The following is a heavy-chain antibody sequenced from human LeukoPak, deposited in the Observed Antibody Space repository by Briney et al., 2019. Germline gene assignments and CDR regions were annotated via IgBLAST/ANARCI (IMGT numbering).Heavy chain of an antibody. J-gene: IGHJ4*02. V-gene: IGHV4-30-2*01. CDR1: GGSISSGGYY. Sequence: PSQTLSLTCTASGGSISSGGYYWSWIRQPPGKGLEWIGYIYHSGSTYYNPSLKSRVTISVDRSKNQFSLKLSSVTAADTAVYYCARGRSSSSSDDYWGQGTLVTVSS. CDR2: IYHSGST. D-gene: IGHD6-6*01. CDR3: ARGRSSSSSDDY.